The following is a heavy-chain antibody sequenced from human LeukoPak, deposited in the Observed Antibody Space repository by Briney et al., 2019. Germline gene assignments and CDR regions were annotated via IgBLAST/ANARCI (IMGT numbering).Heavy chain of an antibody. D-gene: IGHD3-22*01. CDR3: ARGGWNKFDY. V-gene: IGHV4-59*01. Sequence: SEALSLTCTVSGGSISSYYWSWIRQPPGKGLEWIGFIFYSGTTNYNPSLKSRVTISVDTSKNQFSLKLSSVTAADTAVYYCARGGWNKFDYWGQGTLVTVSS. CDR2: IFYSGTT. CDR1: GGSISSYY. J-gene: IGHJ4*02.